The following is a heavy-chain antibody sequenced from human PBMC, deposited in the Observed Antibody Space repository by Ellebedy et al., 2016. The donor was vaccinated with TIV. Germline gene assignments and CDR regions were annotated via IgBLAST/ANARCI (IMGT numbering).Heavy chain of an antibody. J-gene: IGHJ6*02. V-gene: IGHV4-4*02. CDR2: IYHSGST. D-gene: IGHD1-7*01. Sequence: SETLSLTXAVPGGSISSSNWWSWVRQPPGKGLEWIGEIYHSGSTHYNPSLKSRVTISVDKSKNQFSLKLSSVTAADTAVYYCARAWGFKLNYFYYGMDVWGQGTTVTVSS. CDR1: GGSISSSNW. CDR3: ARAWGFKLNYFYYGMDV.